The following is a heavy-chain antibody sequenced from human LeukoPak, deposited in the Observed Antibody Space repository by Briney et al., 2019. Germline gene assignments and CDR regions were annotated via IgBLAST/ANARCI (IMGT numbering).Heavy chain of an antibody. CDR1: GYTFTGFS. CDR2: INTHNGNT. J-gene: IGHJ3*02. CDR3: ARVGGGAAAVVFDI. Sequence: ASVKVSCKASGYTFTGFSISWVRQAPGQGLEWMGWINTHNGNTKYTQKFQGRVTMTRDKFTSTAYMELSRLTSDDTAVYYCARVGGGAAAVVFDIWGQGTMVTVSS. D-gene: IGHD6-13*01. V-gene: IGHV1-18*01.